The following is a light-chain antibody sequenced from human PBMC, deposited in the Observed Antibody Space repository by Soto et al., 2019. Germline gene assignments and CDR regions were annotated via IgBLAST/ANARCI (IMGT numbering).Light chain of an antibody. CDR1: QSVDSW. V-gene: IGKV1-5*03. CDR2: KAS. Sequence: DIQMTQSPSTLSASIGDRVTITCRASQSVDSWLAWYQQQPGKAPKLLIYKASSLQTGVPSRFSGSGSGTEFTLTISSLQADDFATYYCQHYNDYSRVFGQGTKVEIK. CDR3: QHYNDYSRV. J-gene: IGKJ1*01.